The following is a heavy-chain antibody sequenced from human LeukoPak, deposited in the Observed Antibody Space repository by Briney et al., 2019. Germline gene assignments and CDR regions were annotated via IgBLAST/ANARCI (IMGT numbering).Heavy chain of an antibody. CDR1: GFTFTNYD. J-gene: IGHJ6*02. D-gene: IGHD7-27*01. V-gene: IGHV3-21*01. Sequence: PGGSLRLSCAASGFTFTNYDITWVRQAPGKGLEWISSISSSNSYVYYAASVKGRFTISRDNARNSLYLQMNSLRVEDTAVYYCARKILGSTYGLDVWGPGTTVTVSS. CDR3: ARKILGSTYGLDV. CDR2: ISSSNSYV.